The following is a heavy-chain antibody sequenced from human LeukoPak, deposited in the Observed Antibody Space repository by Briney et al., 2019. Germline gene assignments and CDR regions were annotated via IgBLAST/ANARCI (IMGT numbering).Heavy chain of an antibody. D-gene: IGHD4-23*01. J-gene: IGHJ4*02. Sequence: GASVKVSCKSSGYTFTSYGISWVRQAPGQGPEWMGWISAYNGNTNYAQNLQGRVTLTTDTSTSTAYMELRSLRSDDTAVYYCARQGYGVTSQGAADYWGQGTLVTVS. CDR1: GYTFTSYG. CDR3: ARQGYGVTSQGAADY. CDR2: ISAYNGNT. V-gene: IGHV1-18*01.